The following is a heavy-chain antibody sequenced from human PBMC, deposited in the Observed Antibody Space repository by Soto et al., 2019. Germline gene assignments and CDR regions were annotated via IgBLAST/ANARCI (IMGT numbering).Heavy chain of an antibody. CDR3: ASSMVRGVTYYYYGMDV. V-gene: IGHV3-53*02. CDR1: GFTVSSNY. J-gene: IGHJ6*02. D-gene: IGHD3-10*01. Sequence: EVQLVETGGGLIQPGGSLRLSCAASGFTVSSNYMSWVRQAPGKGLEWVSVIYSGGSTYYADSVKGRFTISRDNSKNTLYLQMNSLRAEDTAVYYCASSMVRGVTYYYYGMDVWGQGTTVTVSS. CDR2: IYSGGST.